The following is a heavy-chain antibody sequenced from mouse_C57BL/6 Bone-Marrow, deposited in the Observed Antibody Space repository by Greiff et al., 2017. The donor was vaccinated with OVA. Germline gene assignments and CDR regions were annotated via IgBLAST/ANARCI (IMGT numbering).Heavy chain of an antibody. J-gene: IGHJ4*01. CDR1: GYTFTSYW. V-gene: IGHV1-5*01. CDR3: TRSLDYYGSRGVMDY. D-gene: IGHD1-1*01. CDR2: IYPGNSDT. Sequence: EVQLQQSGTVLARPGASVKMSCKTSGYTFTSYWMHWVKQRPGQGLEWIGAIYPGNSDTSYNQKFKGKAKLTAVTSASTAYMELSSLTNEDSAVYYCTRSLDYYGSRGVMDYWGQGTSVTVSS.